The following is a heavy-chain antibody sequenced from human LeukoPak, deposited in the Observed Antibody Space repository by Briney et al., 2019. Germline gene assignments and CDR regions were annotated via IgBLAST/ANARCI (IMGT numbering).Heavy chain of an antibody. CDR3: ARCGFGDYSLGYFQY. Sequence: GASLKISCKGSGSSFTDYWIAWVRPMPGKGLEWMGIIYPGDSDTRYSPSFQGQVTFSADESISTAYLQWRSLKASDTAMYYCARCGFGDYSLGYFQYWGQGTLVTVSS. J-gene: IGHJ1*01. CDR1: GSSFTDYW. V-gene: IGHV5-51*01. CDR2: IYPGDSDT. D-gene: IGHD4-17*01.